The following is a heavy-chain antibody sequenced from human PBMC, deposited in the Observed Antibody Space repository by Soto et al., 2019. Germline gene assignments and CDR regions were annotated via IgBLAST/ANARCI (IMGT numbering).Heavy chain of an antibody. J-gene: IGHJ6*02. CDR1: GFTFSSYG. V-gene: IGHV3-30*18. CDR2: RSNDGSNK. CDR3: AKANGMDV. Sequence: QVQLVECGGGVVQPGRSLRLSCAASGFTFSSYGMHWVRQAPGKGLEWVAVRSNDGSNKYYADSVKGRFTISRDNSKNTLYLQTNSLRAEDTAVYYCAKANGMDVWGQGTTVTVSS.